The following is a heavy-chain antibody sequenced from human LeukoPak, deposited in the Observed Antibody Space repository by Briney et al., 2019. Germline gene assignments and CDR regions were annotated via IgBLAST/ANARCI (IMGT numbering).Heavy chain of an antibody. CDR2: IIPIFGTA. CDR1: GGTFSSYA. V-gene: IGHV1-69*13. D-gene: IGHD3-10*01. J-gene: IGHJ4*02. Sequence: GALVKVPCKASGGTFSSYAISWVRQAPGQGLEWMGGIIPIFGTANYAQKFQGRVTITADESTSTAYMELSSLRSEDTAVYYCARAGVDDYGSGSYLDYWGQGTLVTVSS. CDR3: ARAGVDDYGSGSYLDY.